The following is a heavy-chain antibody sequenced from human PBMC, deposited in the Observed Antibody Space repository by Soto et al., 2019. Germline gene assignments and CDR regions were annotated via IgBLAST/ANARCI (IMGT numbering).Heavy chain of an antibody. CDR3: ARDQGHYGMDV. CDR2: ISYDGSNK. V-gene: IGHV3-30-3*01. CDR1: GFTFSSYA. J-gene: IGHJ6*02. Sequence: ESGGGVVQPGRSLRLSCAASGFTFSSYAMHWVRQAPGKGLEWVAVISYDGSNKYYADSVKGRFTISRDNSKNTLYLQMNSLRAEDTAVYYCARDQGHYGMDVWGQGTTVTVSS.